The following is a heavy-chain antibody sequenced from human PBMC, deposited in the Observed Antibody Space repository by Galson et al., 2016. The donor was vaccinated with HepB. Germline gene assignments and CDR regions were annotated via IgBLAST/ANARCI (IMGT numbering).Heavy chain of an antibody. J-gene: IGHJ5*01. V-gene: IGHV2-5*01. D-gene: IGHD6-25*01. Sequence: PALVKPTQTLTLTCTFSGFSLSTSGVSVGWIHQPPGKALEWLALIYWNDEKRYSPSLKTRITVTKDTSKSQVVLTLTNVDPVDTATYYCAHRPRRPDIAPAELWCDSWAQCARVTVSS. CDR1: GFSLSTSGVS. CDR3: AHRPRRPDIAPAELWCDS. CDR2: IYWNDEK.